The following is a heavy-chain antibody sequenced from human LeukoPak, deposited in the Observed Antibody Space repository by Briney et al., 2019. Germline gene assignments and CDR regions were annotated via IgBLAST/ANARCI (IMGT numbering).Heavy chain of an antibody. J-gene: IGHJ4*02. CDR1: GFTFSSYA. Sequence: GGSLRLSCAASGFTFSSYAMSWVRQAPGKGLEWVSAISGSGGSTYYADSVKGRFTISRDNSKNTLYLQMNSLRAEDTAVYYCAKEAWVVVVAAYNLDYWGQGTLVTVSS. CDR2: ISGSGGST. CDR3: AKEAWVVVVAAYNLDY. D-gene: IGHD2-15*01. V-gene: IGHV3-23*01.